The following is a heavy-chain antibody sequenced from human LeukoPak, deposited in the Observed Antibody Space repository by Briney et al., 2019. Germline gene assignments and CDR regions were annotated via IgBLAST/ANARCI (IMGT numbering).Heavy chain of an antibody. CDR1: GGSISSYY. CDR2: IYYSGST. D-gene: IGHD2-2*01. Sequence: PSETLSLTCTVSGGSISSYYWSWIRQPPGKGLEWIGYIYYSGSTNYNPSLKSRVTISVDTSKNQFSLKLSSVTAADTAVYYCALYCSSTSCYQKPGYYYYYYGMDVWGQGTTVTVSS. CDR3: ALYCSSTSCYQKPGYYYYYYGMDV. J-gene: IGHJ6*02. V-gene: IGHV4-59*08.